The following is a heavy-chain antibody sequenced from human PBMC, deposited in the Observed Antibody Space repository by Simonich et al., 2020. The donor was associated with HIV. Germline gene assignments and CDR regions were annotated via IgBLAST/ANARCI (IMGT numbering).Heavy chain of an antibody. Sequence: QVQLQQWGAGLLKPSETLSLTCAVYGGSFSGYYCSWIRQPPGKGLEWIGEINHSESPNYNPALKSRVTISVDTSKNQFSLKLSSVTAADTAVYYCARGFYQRLYYFDYWGQGTLVTVSS. CDR2: INHSESP. J-gene: IGHJ4*02. D-gene: IGHD2-2*01. V-gene: IGHV4-34*01. CDR3: ARGFYQRLYYFDY. CDR1: GGSFSGYY.